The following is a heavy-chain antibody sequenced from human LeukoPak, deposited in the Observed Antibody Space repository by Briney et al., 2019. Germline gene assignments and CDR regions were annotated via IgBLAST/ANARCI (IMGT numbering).Heavy chain of an antibody. V-gene: IGHV3-23*01. CDR2: ISGSGGST. D-gene: IGHD6-13*01. CDR1: GFTFSSYA. Sequence: PGGSLRLSCAASGFTFSSYAMSWVRQAPGKGLEWVSAISGSGGSTYYADSVKGRSTVSRDNSKNTLYLQMNSLRAEDTAVYYCAKTPQIASSWEYYFDYWGQGTLVTVSS. CDR3: AKTPQIASSWEYYFDY. J-gene: IGHJ4*02.